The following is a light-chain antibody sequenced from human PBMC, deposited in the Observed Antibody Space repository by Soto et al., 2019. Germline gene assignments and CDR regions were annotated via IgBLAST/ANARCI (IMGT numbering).Light chain of an antibody. CDR3: QQRKT. V-gene: IGKV3D-20*02. CDR1: QSVSNNY. Sequence: EIVLTQSPGTLSLSPGERATLSCRASQSVSNNYLAWYQQKPGQAPRLLIYGASNRATGIPDRFSGSGSGTDFTLTISSLEPEDFAVYYCQQRKTFGQGTKVDIK. CDR2: GAS. J-gene: IGKJ1*01.